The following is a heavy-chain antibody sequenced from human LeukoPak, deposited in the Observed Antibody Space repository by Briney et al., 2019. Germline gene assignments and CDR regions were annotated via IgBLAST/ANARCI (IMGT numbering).Heavy chain of an antibody. V-gene: IGHV3-66*01. J-gene: IGHJ6*02. CDR3: ARDRFNGMDV. CDR1: EFTVSSNC. D-gene: IGHD3-3*01. CDR2: IYSGDTT. Sequence: GGSLRLSCAASEFTVSSNCMTWVRQAPGKGLERVSIIYSGDTTYYTDSVKGRFTISRDNSKNTLYLQMNSLRVEDTAVYYCARDRFNGMDVWGQGTTVTVSS.